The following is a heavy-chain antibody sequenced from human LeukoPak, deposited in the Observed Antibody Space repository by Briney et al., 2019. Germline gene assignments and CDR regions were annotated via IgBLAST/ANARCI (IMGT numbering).Heavy chain of an antibody. J-gene: IGHJ6*02. CDR1: GGSIRSSSYY. CDR2: IYFSGST. D-gene: IGHD3-10*01. Sequence: PSETLSLTCTVSGGSIRSSSYYWGWIRRPPGKGLEWIGTIYFSGSTYYNPSLKSRVTISVDTSKNQFSLKLSSVTAADTAVYYCARGELWFGFYGMDVWGQGTTVTVSS. V-gene: IGHV4-39*07. CDR3: ARGELWFGFYGMDV.